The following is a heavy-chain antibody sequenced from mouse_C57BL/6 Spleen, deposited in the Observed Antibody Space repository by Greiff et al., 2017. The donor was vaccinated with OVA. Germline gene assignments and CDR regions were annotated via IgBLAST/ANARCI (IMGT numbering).Heavy chain of an antibody. J-gene: IGHJ3*01. D-gene: IGHD2-4*01. CDR2: IYPRSGNT. CDR1: GYTFTSYG. Sequence: VQLQQSGAELARPGASVKLSCKASGYTFTSYGISWVKQRTGQGLEWIGEIYPRSGNTYYNEKFKGKATLTADKSSSTAYMELRSLTSEDSAVYFCARGDDYDGTGFAYWGQGTLVTVSA. V-gene: IGHV1-81*01. CDR3: ARGDDYDGTGFAY.